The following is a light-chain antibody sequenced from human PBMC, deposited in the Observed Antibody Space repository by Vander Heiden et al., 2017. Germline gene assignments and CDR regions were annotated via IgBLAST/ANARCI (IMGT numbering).Light chain of an antibody. CDR3: AAWDDSRNGVV. Sequence: QSVLTPPPSASETPGHRVTISCSGRSSNIGSNTVNLYQQIPGTAPKLLMYSNNQRPSGVPDRCSGSKSGTSASLASSGLQSEDEADYYCAAWDDSRNGVVFGGGTKLTVL. V-gene: IGLV1-44*01. CDR2: SNN. J-gene: IGLJ3*02. CDR1: SSNIGSNT.